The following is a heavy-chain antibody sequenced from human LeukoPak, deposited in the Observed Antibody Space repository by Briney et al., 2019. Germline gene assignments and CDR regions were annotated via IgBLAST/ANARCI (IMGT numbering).Heavy chain of an antibody. CDR2: IYYSGST. Sequence: PSETLSLTCTVSGGSISSSSYYWGWIRQHPGKGLEWTGYIYYSGSTYYNPSLKSRVTISVDTSKNQFSLKLSSVTAADTAVYYCARDRPYCSGGSCQNWFDPLGPGNPGHRLL. CDR1: GGSISSSSYY. J-gene: IGHJ5*02. CDR3: ARDRPYCSGGSCQNWFDP. V-gene: IGHV4-31*03. D-gene: IGHD2-15*01.